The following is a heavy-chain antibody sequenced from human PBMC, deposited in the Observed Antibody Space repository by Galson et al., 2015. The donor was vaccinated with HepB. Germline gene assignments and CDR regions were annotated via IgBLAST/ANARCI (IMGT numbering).Heavy chain of an antibody. CDR1: GFTFSNFG. V-gene: IGHV3-30*03. D-gene: IGHD3-3*01. Sequence: SLRLSCAASGFTFSNFGMHWVRQAPGKGLEWVAVVSYDGSNKYYADSVKGRFTVSRDSSQNTLYLQMNSLRAEDTAVYYCARDQKLYDSWSGQNKYGMDVWGQGTTVIVSS. J-gene: IGHJ6*02. CDR2: VSYDGSNK. CDR3: ARDQKLYDSWSGQNKYGMDV.